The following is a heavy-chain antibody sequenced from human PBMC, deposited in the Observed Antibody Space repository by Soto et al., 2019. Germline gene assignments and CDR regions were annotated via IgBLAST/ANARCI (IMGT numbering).Heavy chain of an antibody. D-gene: IGHD3-3*01. Sequence: GGSLRLSCAATGFTFSSYTINWVRQAPGKGLEWVSYISGSGRTTYYADSVKGRFTISRDNAKNSVSLQLSSLRDEDAAVYYCARIKLVEWFFINVDVYDMDVWGQGTPVTVSS. V-gene: IGHV3-48*02. CDR3: ARIKLVEWFFINVDVYDMDV. CDR1: GFTFSSYT. CDR2: ISGSGRTT. J-gene: IGHJ6*02.